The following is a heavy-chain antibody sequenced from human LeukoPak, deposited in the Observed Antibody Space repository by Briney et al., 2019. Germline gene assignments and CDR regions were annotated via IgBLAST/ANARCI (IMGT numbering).Heavy chain of an antibody. CDR1: GFIFSNYA. CDR2: ISYDASSK. CDR3: ARGGVTTMTLRDLWLDY. J-gene: IGHJ4*02. D-gene: IGHD4-17*01. V-gene: IGHV3-30-3*01. Sequence: GGSLRLSCVASGFIFSNYAMHWVRQAPGKGLEWVAVISYDASSKYYADSVKGRFTISRDNSKSTLYLQMNSLKAEDTAVYYCARGGVTTMTLRDLWLDYWGQGTLVTVSS.